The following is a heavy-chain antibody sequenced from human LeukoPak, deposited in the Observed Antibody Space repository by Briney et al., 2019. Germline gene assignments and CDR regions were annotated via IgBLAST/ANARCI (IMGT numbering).Heavy chain of an antibody. V-gene: IGHV3-7*01. D-gene: IGHD3-10*01. Sequence: PGGSLRLSCAPSGFTFSRYWMSWVRQAPGKGLEWVADIKEDGNEKNYADSVKGRFTISRDNAKNSLYLQMNSLRVEDTAVYYCARDGPGSITYDFWGQGTLVTVSS. CDR2: IKEDGNEK. CDR3: ARDGPGSITYDF. J-gene: IGHJ4*02. CDR1: GFTFSRYW.